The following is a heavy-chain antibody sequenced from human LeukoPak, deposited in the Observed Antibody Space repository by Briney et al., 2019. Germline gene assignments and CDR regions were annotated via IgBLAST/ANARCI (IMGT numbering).Heavy chain of an antibody. Sequence: GASVKVSCKASGYPFIDYYLHWVRQAPGQGLEWMGWISAYNGNTNYAQKLQGRVTMTTDTSTSTAYMELRSLRSDDTAVYYCARGLTTVSNYWGQGTLVTVSS. V-gene: IGHV1-18*04. J-gene: IGHJ4*02. D-gene: IGHD4-17*01. CDR2: ISAYNGNT. CDR3: ARGLTTVSNY. CDR1: GYPFIDYY.